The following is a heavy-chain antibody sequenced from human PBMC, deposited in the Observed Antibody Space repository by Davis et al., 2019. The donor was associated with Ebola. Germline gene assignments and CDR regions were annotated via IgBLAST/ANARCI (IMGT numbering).Heavy chain of an antibody. CDR1: GGSIISSSSY. D-gene: IGHD3-3*01. J-gene: IGHJ5*02. CDR3: ARQGWSGYSLRHWLDP. Sequence: GSLRLSCTVSGGSIISSSSYWGWIRQPPRKGLEWIGNIYYSGITYHNPSLKSRVTISVDTSKNQFSLKLRSVTAADTAVYYCARQGWSGYSLRHWLDPWGRGTLVTVSS. CDR2: IYYSGIT. V-gene: IGHV4-39*01.